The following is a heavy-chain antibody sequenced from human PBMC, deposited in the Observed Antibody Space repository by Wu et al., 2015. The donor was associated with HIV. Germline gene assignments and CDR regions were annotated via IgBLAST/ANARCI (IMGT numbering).Heavy chain of an antibody. V-gene: IGHV1-18*01. J-gene: IGHJ4*02. CDR1: GYTFTDYS. Sequence: QVQLVQSGAEVKKPGASVNVSCTASGYTFTDYSLHWVRQAPGRGLEWMGWISAYNGNTNYAQNLQGRVTMTTDTSTSTAYIELRTLRSDDTAMYYCARAVGGYYNNFDYWGQGTLVTVSS. CDR3: ARAVGGYYNNFDY. CDR2: ISAYNGNT. D-gene: IGHD3-22*01.